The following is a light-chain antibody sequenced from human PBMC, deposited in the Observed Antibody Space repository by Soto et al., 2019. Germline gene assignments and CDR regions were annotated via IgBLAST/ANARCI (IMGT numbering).Light chain of an antibody. CDR3: QQYGDSPLT. Sequence: NVLTQSPGTLSLSPGERATLSCRASQTVSDNYVAWYQQKPGQTPRLLIYGASSRATDIPDRFSGSGSGTDFTLTITRLEPEDFAVYHCQQYGDSPLTFGGGTKVEIK. CDR2: GAS. V-gene: IGKV3-20*01. J-gene: IGKJ4*01. CDR1: QTVSDNY.